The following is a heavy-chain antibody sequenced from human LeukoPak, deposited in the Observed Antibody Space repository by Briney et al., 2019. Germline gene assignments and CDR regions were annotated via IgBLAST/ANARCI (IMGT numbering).Heavy chain of an antibody. CDR2: IITIFGTA. CDR1: GGTFSSYA. V-gene: IGHV1-69*05. CDR3: AGRYCSGGSCYSGGFDY. Sequence: SVKVSCKASGGTFSSYAISWVRQAPGQGLEWMGGIITIFGTANYAQKFQGRVTITTDESTSTAYMELSSLRSEDTAVYYCAGRYCSGGSCYSGGFDYWGQGTLVTVSS. D-gene: IGHD2-15*01. J-gene: IGHJ4*02.